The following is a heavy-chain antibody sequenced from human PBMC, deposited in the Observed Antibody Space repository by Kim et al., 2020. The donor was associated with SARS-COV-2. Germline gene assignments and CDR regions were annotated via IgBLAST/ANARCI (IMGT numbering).Heavy chain of an antibody. V-gene: IGHV3-21*01. CDR2: ISSSSSYI. CDR1: GFTFSSYS. D-gene: IGHD3-10*01. CDR3: ARDRMGYGSGSYYNGADY. J-gene: IGHJ4*02. Sequence: GGSLRLSCAASGFTFSSYSMNWVRQAPGKGLEWVSSISSSSSYIYYADSVKGRFTISRDNAKNSLYLQMNSLRAEDTAVYYCARDRMGYGSGSYYNGADYWGQGTLVTVSS.